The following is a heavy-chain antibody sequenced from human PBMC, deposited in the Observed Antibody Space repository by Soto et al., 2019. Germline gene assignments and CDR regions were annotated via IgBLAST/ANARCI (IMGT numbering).Heavy chain of an antibody. V-gene: IGHV4-59*01. CDR2: IYFSGGT. D-gene: IGHD1-1*01. J-gene: IGHJ4*02. Sequence: SETLSLTCRFSRGSLSNNYWSWIRQPPGKRLEWIGYIYFSGGTNSNPSLKSRVTISVDTSKNQFSLKLSSVTAADTAVYFCARGGTAKFDYWGQGVLVTVSS. CDR1: RGSLSNNY. CDR3: ARGGTAKFDY.